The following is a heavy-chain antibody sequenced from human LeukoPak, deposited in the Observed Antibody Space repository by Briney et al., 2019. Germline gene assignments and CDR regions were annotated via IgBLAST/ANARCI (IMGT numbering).Heavy chain of an antibody. D-gene: IGHD4-17*01. V-gene: IGHV3-23*01. CDR1: GFTFSSYA. CDR3: AKDSGDYDIIYYFDY. Sequence: GGSLRLSCAASGFTFSSYAMSWVRQAPGKGLEWVSAISGSGDSTYYADSVKGRFTISRDNSKNTLYLQMNSLRAEDTAVYYCAKDSGDYDIIYYFDYWGQGTLVTVSS. CDR2: ISGSGDST. J-gene: IGHJ4*02.